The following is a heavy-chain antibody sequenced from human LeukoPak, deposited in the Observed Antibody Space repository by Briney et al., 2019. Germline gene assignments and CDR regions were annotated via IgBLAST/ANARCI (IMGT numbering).Heavy chain of an antibody. V-gene: IGHV3-23*01. CDR2: ISGSGGST. CDR3: AKGKDYYDSSGYYCDY. Sequence: GGSLRLSCAASGFTFSSYAMSWVRQAPGKGLEWVSAISGSGGSTYYADSVKGRFTISRDNSKNTLYLQMNSLRAEDTAVYYCAKGKDYYDSSGYYCDYWGQGTLVTVSS. J-gene: IGHJ4*02. CDR1: GFTFSSYA. D-gene: IGHD3-22*01.